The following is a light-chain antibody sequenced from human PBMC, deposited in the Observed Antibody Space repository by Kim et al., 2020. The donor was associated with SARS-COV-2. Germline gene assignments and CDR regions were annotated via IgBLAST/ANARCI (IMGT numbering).Light chain of an antibody. CDR3: SSYTSSTTSI. V-gene: IGLV2-14*03. CDR2: DVT. CDR1: SSDVGGYDY. Sequence: QSALTQPASVSGSPGQSITFSCTGTSSDVGGYDYVSWYQQYPGKAPKLLIYDVTERPSGVSNRFSGSKSGNTASLTISGLQAEDEADYYCSSYTSSTTSIFGGGTQLTVL. J-gene: IGLJ2*01.